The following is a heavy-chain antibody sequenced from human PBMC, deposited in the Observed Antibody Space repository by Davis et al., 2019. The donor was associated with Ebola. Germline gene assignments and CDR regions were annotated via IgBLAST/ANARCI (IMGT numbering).Heavy chain of an antibody. CDR1: GGSISSYY. Sequence: PSETLSLTCTVSGGSISSYYWSWIRQPAGKGLEWIGRIYTSGSTNYNPSLKSRVTMSVDTSKNQFSLKLSSVTAADTAVYYCARRGQYQLLPNGWYFDLWGRGTLVTVSS. J-gene: IGHJ2*01. CDR3: ARRGQYQLLPNGWYFDL. D-gene: IGHD2-2*01. CDR2: IYTSGST. V-gene: IGHV4-4*07.